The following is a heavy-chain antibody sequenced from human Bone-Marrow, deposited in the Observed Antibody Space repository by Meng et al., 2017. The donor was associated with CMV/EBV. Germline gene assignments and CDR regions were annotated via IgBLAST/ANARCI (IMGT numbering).Heavy chain of an antibody. CDR1: GYTFTSYD. Sequence: ASVKVSCKASGYTFTSYDINWVRQATGQGLEWMGWMNPNSGNTGYAQKFQGRVTMTRNTSISTAYMELSSLRSEDTAVYYCARGQAAAGTVNYGMDVWGQGTTVTVSS. J-gene: IGHJ6*02. V-gene: IGHV1-8*01. D-gene: IGHD6-13*01. CDR2: MNPNSGNT. CDR3: ARGQAAAGTVNYGMDV.